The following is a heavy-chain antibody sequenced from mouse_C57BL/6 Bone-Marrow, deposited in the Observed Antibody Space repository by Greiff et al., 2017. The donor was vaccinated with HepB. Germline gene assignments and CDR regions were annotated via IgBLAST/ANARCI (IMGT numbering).Heavy chain of an antibody. CDR3: ARGPLFTTVVANFDY. CDR2: ISSGSSTI. V-gene: IGHV5-17*01. CDR1: GFTFSDYG. Sequence: EVQVVESGGGLVKPGGSLKLSCAASGFTFSDYGMHWVRQAPEKGLEWVAYISSGSSTIYYADTVKGRFTISRDNAKNTLFLQMTSLRSEDTAMYYCARGPLFTTVVANFDYWGQGTTLTVSS. J-gene: IGHJ2*01. D-gene: IGHD1-1*01.